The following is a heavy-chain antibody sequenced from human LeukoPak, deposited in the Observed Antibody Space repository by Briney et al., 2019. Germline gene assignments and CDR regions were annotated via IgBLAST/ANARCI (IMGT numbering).Heavy chain of an antibody. Sequence: PSETLPLTCTVSGGSISSYYWSWIRQPPGKGLEWIGYIYTSGSTNYNPSLKSRVTISVDTSKNQFSLKLSSVTAADTAVYYCARHAADFWSGYYMEYYFDYWGQGTLVTVSS. CDR3: ARHAADFWSGYYMEYYFDY. CDR1: GGSISSYY. D-gene: IGHD3-3*01. V-gene: IGHV4-4*09. J-gene: IGHJ4*02. CDR2: IYTSGST.